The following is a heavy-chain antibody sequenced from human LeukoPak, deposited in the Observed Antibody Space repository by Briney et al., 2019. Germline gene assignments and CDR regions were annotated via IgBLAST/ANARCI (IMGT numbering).Heavy chain of an antibody. Sequence: GGSLRLSCAASGFPFSRYGMDWVGHAQGKGLEGVAFIQSGGSSKYYADYVNGRFPISRDNSKNTLYLQLSSLRAEDTAIFYCPNTYFDYWRQGAVVTVSS. CDR3: PNTYFDY. J-gene: IGHJ4*02. CDR2: IQSGGSSK. CDR1: GFPFSRYG. V-gene: IGHV3-30*02.